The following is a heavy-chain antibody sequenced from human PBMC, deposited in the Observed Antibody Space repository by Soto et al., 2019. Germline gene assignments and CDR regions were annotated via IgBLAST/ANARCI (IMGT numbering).Heavy chain of an antibody. J-gene: IGHJ5*02. CDR1: GFTFSSYA. CDR3: AKGGVTAGWCDP. D-gene: IGHD2-21*02. Sequence: EVPLLESGGGLVQPGGSLRLSCAASGFTFSSYAMSWVRQAPGKGLEWVSAISGSGGSTYYAESVKGRFAIPRDNSRNSLYLQMNSLRAEDTAVYYCAKGGVTAGWCDPWGQGTLVTVSS. V-gene: IGHV3-23*01. CDR2: ISGSGGST.